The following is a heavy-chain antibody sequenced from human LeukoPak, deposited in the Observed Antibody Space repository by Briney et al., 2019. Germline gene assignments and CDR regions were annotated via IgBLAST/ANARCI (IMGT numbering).Heavy chain of an antibody. V-gene: IGHV1-18*01. CDR1: GYTFTSYG. CDR2: ISAYNGNT. CDR3: ARSDIAVAGKEYFDY. D-gene: IGHD6-19*01. Sequence: ASVTVSCKASGYTFTSYGISWVRQAPGQGLERMGWISAYNGNTNYAQKLQGRVTMTTDTSTSTAYMELRSLRSDDTAVYYCARSDIAVAGKEYFDYWGQGTLVTVSS. J-gene: IGHJ4*02.